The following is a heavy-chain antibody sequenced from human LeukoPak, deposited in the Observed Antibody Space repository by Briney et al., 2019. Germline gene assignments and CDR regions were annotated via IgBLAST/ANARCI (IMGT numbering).Heavy chain of an antibody. CDR1: GFTFDDYA. CDR3: AKGFGATTGGQDAFDI. Sequence: GGPLRLSCAASGFTFDDYAMHWVRQAPGKGLEWVSGISWNSGSIGYADSVKGRFTISRDNAKNSLYLQMNSLRAEDTALYYCAKGFGATTGGQDAFDIWGQGTMVTVSS. V-gene: IGHV3-9*01. D-gene: IGHD1-26*01. J-gene: IGHJ3*02. CDR2: ISWNSGSI.